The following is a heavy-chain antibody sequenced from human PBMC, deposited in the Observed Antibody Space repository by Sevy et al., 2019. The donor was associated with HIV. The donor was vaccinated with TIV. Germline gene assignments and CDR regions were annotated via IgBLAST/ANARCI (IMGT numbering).Heavy chain of an antibody. J-gene: IGHJ4*02. CDR1: GFTFSSYS. V-gene: IGHV3-21*01. CDR2: ISSNTSSI. CDR3: AREMVYYGSGSYSDY. D-gene: IGHD3-10*01. Sequence: GGSLRLSCAASGFTFSSYSMNWVRQAPGKGLEWVSSISSNTSSIYYADSVKGRFTISRDNAKNSLYLQMNSLRAEDTAVYYCAREMVYYGSGSYSDYWGLGTLVTVSS.